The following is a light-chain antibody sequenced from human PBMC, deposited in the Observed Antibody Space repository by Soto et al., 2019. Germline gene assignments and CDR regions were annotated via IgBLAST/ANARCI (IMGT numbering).Light chain of an antibody. CDR3: ATWDDRLNGDV. J-gene: IGLJ1*01. CDR2: SNN. CDR1: SSNIGSNT. V-gene: IGLV1-44*01. Sequence: QSVLTQPPSASGTPGQSVTVSCSGSSSNIGSNTVTWYQQLPGTPPILLLYSNNLRSSGVPDRFSGSRSGTSASLAISGLQSXXXAXYXCATWDDRLNGDVFGSGTKLTVL.